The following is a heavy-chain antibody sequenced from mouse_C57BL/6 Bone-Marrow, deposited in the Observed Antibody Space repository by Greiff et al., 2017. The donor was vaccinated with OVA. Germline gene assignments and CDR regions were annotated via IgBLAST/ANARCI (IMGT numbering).Heavy chain of an antibody. V-gene: IGHV1-81*01. CDR2: IYPGDGDT. Sequence: VQLQQSGAELARPGASVKLSCKASGYTFTSYGISWVQQRTGQGLEWIGEIYPGDGDTNYNGKFKGKATLTADKSSSTAYMQLSSLTSEDSAVYFCARYSNYFDYWGQGTTLTVSS. D-gene: IGHD2-5*01. J-gene: IGHJ2*01. CDR3: ARYSNYFDY. CDR1: GYTFTSYG.